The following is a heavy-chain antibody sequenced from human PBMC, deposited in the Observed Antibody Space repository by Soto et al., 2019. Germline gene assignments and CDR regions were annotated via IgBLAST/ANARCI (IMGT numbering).Heavy chain of an antibody. V-gene: IGHV4-34*01. D-gene: IGHD3-3*01. CDR3: ASLSGGRFLDKGDY. CDR1: NGSFMGFY. Sequence: QVQLHQWGAGLLKPSEILSLTCAVYNGSFMGFYWTWVRQSPGKGLEWIGEINYIGSPNYNPSLKSRAAISIDTSKQQFSLRLTSLTAADTAVYYCASLSGGRFLDKGDYWGQGIQVTVSS. J-gene: IGHJ4*02. CDR2: INYIGSP.